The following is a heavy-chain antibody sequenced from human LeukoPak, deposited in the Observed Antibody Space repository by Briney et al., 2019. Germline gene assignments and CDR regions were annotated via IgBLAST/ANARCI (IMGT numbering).Heavy chain of an antibody. CDR3: AKDRGPYYDFWSGKYDY. J-gene: IGHJ4*02. V-gene: IGHV3-23*01. CDR2: ISGSGGST. Sequence: GGSLRLSCAASGFTFSSYAMIWVRQAPGKGLEWVSGISGSGGSTHHADSVKGRFTISRDNSKNTLYLQMNSLRAEDTAVYYCAKDRGPYYDFWSGKYDYWGQGTLVTVSS. CDR1: GFTFSSYA. D-gene: IGHD3-3*01.